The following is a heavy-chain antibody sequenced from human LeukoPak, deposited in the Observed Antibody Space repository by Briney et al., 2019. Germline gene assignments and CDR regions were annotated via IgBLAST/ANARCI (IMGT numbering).Heavy chain of an antibody. CDR3: VNCPYHAAEY. CDR2: IYSGGTT. V-gene: IGHV3-66*01. J-gene: IGHJ4*02. D-gene: IGHD1-14*01. Sequence: GGSLTLSCAPSGLTVSRNYMSWARRAPGKGREWVSDIYSGGTTSYADPWKGRFPISRTNSKTTLYLQMNSLRAEETAGYYCVNCPYHAAEYWGQGTLVTVSS. CDR1: GLTVSRNY.